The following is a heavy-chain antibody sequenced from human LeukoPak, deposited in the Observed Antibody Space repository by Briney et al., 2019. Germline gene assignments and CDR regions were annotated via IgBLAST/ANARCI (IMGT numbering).Heavy chain of an antibody. J-gene: IGHJ4*02. Sequence: SETLSLTCAVYGGSFSGYYWSWIRQPPGKGLEWIGEINHSGSTNYNPSLKSRVTISVDTSKNQFSLKLSSVTAADTAVYYCARTLRGDTYYDILTGYYDYWGQGTLVTVSS. CDR1: GGSFSGYY. V-gene: IGHV4-34*01. D-gene: IGHD3-9*01. CDR2: INHSGST. CDR3: ARTLRGDTYYDILTGYYDY.